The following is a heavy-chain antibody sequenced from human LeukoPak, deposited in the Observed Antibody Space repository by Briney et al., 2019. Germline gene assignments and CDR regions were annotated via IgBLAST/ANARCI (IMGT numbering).Heavy chain of an antibody. CDR3: ARGTDTDSWYFDL. CDR2: TYYRSKWYN. CDR1: GDSVYSKSAA. Sequence: SQTLSLTCAISGDSVYSKSAAWNSIRQSPSRVLEMQRRTYYRSKWYNDYAVSVKSRITTNPDTSKTQFSLQLNSVTPEDTAVYYCARGTDTDSWYFDLWGRGTLVTVSS. D-gene: IGHD1-1*01. V-gene: IGHV6-1*01. J-gene: IGHJ2*01.